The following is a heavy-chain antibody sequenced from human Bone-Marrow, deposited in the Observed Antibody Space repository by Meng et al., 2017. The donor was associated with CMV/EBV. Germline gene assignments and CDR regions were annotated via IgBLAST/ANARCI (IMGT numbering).Heavy chain of an antibody. CDR1: SIYA. D-gene: IGHD3-22*01. CDR3: AKSADTSGSLLPYSYFDL. J-gene: IGHJ2*01. Sequence: SIYAMTWVRQGPRKRLECISAIIAGGGDKYDANSEKRRFSISRDNYRNTLYLQMNSLRAEDTAVYYCAKSADTSGSLLPYSYFDLWGRGTLVTVSS. CDR2: IIAGGGDK. V-gene: IGHV3-23*01.